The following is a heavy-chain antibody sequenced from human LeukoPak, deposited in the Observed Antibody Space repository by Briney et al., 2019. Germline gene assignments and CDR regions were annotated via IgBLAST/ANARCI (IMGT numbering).Heavy chain of an antibody. CDR3: ARGVAAAGTPQYYFDY. Sequence: SETLSFTCTVSGGSISSYYWSWIRQPAGKELEWIGRIYTSGSTNYNPSLKSRVTMSVDTSKNQFSLKLSSVTAADTAVYYCARGVAAAGTPQYYFDYWGQGTLVTVSS. D-gene: IGHD6-13*01. J-gene: IGHJ4*02. V-gene: IGHV4-4*07. CDR2: IYTSGST. CDR1: GGSISSYY.